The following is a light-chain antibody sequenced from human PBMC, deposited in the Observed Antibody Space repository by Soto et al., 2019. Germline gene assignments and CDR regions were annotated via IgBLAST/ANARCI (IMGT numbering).Light chain of an antibody. CDR2: DN. J-gene: IGLJ1*01. CDR1: SSNIGSNP. Sequence: QSVLTQPPSASGTPGLRVTFSCSGSSSNIGSNPVSWYQLLPGTAPKLLIYDNERPSGVPDRFSGSKSGNTASLTISGLQAEDEADYYCSSYTSSSSYVFGTGTKVTVL. CDR3: SSYTSSSSYV. V-gene: IGLV1-44*01.